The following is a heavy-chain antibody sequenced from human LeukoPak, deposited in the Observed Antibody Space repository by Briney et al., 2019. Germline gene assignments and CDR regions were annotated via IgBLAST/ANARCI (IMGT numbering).Heavy chain of an antibody. V-gene: IGHV3-21*01. Sequence: GGSLRLSCAASGFTFSSYSMNWVRQAPGKGLEWVSSISSSSSYIYYADSVKGRFTISRDNAKNSLYLQMNSLRAEDTAVYYCAREGCDILTGYYNDWFDPWGQGTLVTVSS. CDR2: ISSSSSYI. J-gene: IGHJ5*02. CDR1: GFTFSSYS. D-gene: IGHD3-9*01. CDR3: AREGCDILTGYYNDWFDP.